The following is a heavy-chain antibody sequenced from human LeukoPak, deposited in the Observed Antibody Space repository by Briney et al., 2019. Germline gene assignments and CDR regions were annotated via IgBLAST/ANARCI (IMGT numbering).Heavy chain of an antibody. CDR2: IYTSGST. J-gene: IGHJ2*01. Sequence: SETLSLTCTVSGGSISSYYWSWIRQPAGKGLEWIGRIYTSGSTNYNPSLKSRVTMSVDTSKNQFSLKLSSVTAADTAVYYCARETQSYYDFWSGYPGYFDLWGRRTLVTVSS. D-gene: IGHD3-3*01. CDR1: GGSISSYY. V-gene: IGHV4-4*07. CDR3: ARETQSYYDFWSGYPGYFDL.